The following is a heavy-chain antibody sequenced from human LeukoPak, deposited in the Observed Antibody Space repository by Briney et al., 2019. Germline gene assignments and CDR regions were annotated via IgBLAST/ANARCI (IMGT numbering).Heavy chain of an antibody. V-gene: IGHV3-53*01. J-gene: IGHJ4*02. Sequence: PGGSLRLSCAASGFNVTTNYMSWVRQAPGKGLEWVSVIYSGGTTYYADSVKGRFTISRDISKNTLSLQMNSLRAEDTAIYYCARHALNYYFFDYWGQGALVTVSS. CDR1: GFNVTTNY. CDR3: ARHALNYYFFDY. CDR2: IYSGGTT. D-gene: IGHD2/OR15-2a*01.